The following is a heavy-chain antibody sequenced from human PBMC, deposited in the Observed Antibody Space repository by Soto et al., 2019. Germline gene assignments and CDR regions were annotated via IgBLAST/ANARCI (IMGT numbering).Heavy chain of an antibody. V-gene: IGHV3-33*01. J-gene: IGHJ4*02. CDR1: GFTFSSYG. D-gene: IGHD6-19*01. Sequence: QVQLVESGGAVVQPGRSLRLSCAASGFTFSSYGMHWVRQAPGKGLEWVAVTWYDGSNKYYADSVKGRFTISRDNSKNTLYLQMNSLRAEDTAVYYCARRYSSGCIDYWGQGTLVTVSS. CDR3: ARRYSSGCIDY. CDR2: TWYDGSNK.